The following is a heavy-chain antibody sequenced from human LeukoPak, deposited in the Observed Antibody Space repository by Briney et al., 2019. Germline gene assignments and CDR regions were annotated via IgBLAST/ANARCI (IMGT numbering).Heavy chain of an antibody. Sequence: SETLSLTCAVSGYSISSGYYWGWIRQPPGKGLEWIGSIYQSGSTYYNPSLKSRVTTSVDTSKNQFSLKLSSVTAADTAVYYCARQKRYSSSWYELDWFDPWGQGTLVTVSS. J-gene: IGHJ5*02. D-gene: IGHD6-13*01. CDR2: IYQSGST. V-gene: IGHV4-38-2*01. CDR1: GYSISSGYY. CDR3: ARQKRYSSSWYELDWFDP.